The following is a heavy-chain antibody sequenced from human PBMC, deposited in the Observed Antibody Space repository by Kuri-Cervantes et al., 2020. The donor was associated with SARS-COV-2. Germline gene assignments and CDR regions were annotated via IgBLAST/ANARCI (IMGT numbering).Heavy chain of an antibody. J-gene: IGHJ4*02. CDR3: ARGYVGSGYYWGFDY. CDR2: IYSGGST. V-gene: IGHV3-53*04. CDR1: GFTFSSYS. D-gene: IGHD3-22*01. Sequence: GESLKISCEASGFTFSSYSMNWVRQAPGKGLEWVSVIYSGGSTYYADSVKGRFTISRHNSKNTLYLQMNSLRAEDTAVYYCARGYVGSGYYWGFDYWGQGTLVTVSS.